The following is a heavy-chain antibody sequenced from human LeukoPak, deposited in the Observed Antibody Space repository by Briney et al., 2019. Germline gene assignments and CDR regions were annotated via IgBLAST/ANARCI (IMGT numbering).Heavy chain of an antibody. CDR2: IYSGGST. J-gene: IGHJ4*02. CDR3: AIRDYDPSFDY. D-gene: IGHD4-17*01. CDR1: GFTFEINT. Sequence: GGSLRLSCAASGFTFEINTMSWVRQAPGKGLEWVSVIYSGGSTYYADSVKGRFTISRHNSKNTLYLQMNSLRAEDTAVYYCAIRDYDPSFDYWGQGTLVTVSS. V-gene: IGHV3-53*04.